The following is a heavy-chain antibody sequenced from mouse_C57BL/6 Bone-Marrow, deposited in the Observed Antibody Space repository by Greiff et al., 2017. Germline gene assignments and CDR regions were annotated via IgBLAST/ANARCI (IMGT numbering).Heavy chain of an antibody. J-gene: IGHJ1*03. CDR1: GFTFSSYA. D-gene: IGHD2-2*01. Sequence: DVKLVESGGGLVKPGGSLKLSCAASGFTFSSYAMSWVRQTPEKRLEWVATISDGGSYTYYPDNVKGRFTISRDNAKNNLYLQMSHLKSDDTAMYYCARGDGYDPYWYFDFWGTGTTVTVSS. CDR2: ISDGGSYT. CDR3: ARGDGYDPYWYFDF. V-gene: IGHV5-4*03.